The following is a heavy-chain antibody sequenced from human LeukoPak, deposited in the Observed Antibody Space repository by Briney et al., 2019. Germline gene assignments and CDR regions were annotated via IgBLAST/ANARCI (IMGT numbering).Heavy chain of an antibody. V-gene: IGHV1-18*01. CDR1: GYTSTSYD. J-gene: IGHJ4*02. Sequence: ASVKVSCKASGYTSTSYDINWVRQATGQGLEWMGWISAYNGNTNYAQKLQGRVTMTTDTSTSTAYMELRSLRSDDTAVYYCARDRYGVYSSGWYGYWGQGTLVTVSS. D-gene: IGHD6-19*01. CDR2: ISAYNGNT. CDR3: ARDRYGVYSSGWYGY.